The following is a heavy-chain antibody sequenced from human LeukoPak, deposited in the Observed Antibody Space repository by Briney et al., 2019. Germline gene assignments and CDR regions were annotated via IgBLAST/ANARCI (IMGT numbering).Heavy chain of an antibody. V-gene: IGHV3-74*01. D-gene: IGHD3-22*01. CDR1: GFTFSSYW. J-gene: IGHJ1*01. CDR3: ATYSSLNRREFQF. CDR2: INTDGSST. Sequence: GGSLRLTCAASGFTFSSYWMHWVSHAPGKGLVGVSRINTDGSSTSYADSVKGRFTISRDNAKNTLYLQMNSLRAEDTAVYYCATYSSLNRREFQFWGQGTLLTVSS.